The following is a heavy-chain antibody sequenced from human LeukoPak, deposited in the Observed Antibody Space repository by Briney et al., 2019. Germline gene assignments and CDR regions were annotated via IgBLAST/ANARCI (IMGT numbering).Heavy chain of an antibody. CDR2: INPNSGGT. CDR3: ASELAAAGTLDY. CDR1: GYTFTGYY. Sequence: ASVKVSCKASGYTFTGYYMHWVRQAPGQGLEWMGWINPNSGGTNYAQKLQGRVTMTRDTSISTAYMELSRLRSDDTAVYYCASELAAAGTLDYWGQGTLVTVSS. D-gene: IGHD6-13*01. J-gene: IGHJ4*02. V-gene: IGHV1-2*02.